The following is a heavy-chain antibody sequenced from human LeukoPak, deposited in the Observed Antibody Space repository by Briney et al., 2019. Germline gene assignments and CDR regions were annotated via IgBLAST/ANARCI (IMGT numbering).Heavy chain of an antibody. CDR3: ARSSDCSRASCYTSYFDS. D-gene: IGHD2-2*02. CDR2: IYYGGGP. Sequence: SETPSLTCTVSGASISSDNYFWAWIRQPPGKALEWIGNIYYGGGPYYSPSLNSRVTMSVDTSKSQFSLRLSSVTAADTAMYYCARSSDCSRASCYTSYFDSWGQGNLVTVSS. J-gene: IGHJ4*02. CDR1: GASISSDNYF. V-gene: IGHV4-39*07.